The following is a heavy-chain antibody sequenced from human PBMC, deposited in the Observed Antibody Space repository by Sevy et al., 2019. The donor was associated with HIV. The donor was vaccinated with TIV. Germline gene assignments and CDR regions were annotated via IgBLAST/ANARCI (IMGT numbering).Heavy chain of an antibody. CDR2: INHSGST. Sequence: SEILSLTCAVYGGSFSGYYWSWIRQPPGKGLEWIGEINHSGSTNYNPSLKSRVTISVDTSKNQFSLKLSSVTAADTAVYYCARSWSKYYYGSGSYVWGQGTLVTVSS. D-gene: IGHD3-10*01. CDR1: GGSFSGYY. CDR3: ARSWSKYYYGSGSYV. V-gene: IGHV4-34*01. J-gene: IGHJ4*02.